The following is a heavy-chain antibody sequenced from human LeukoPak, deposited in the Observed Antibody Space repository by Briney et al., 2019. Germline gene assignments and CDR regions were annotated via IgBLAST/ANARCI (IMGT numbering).Heavy chain of an antibody. V-gene: IGHV3-74*01. D-gene: IGHD6-13*01. CDR3: ARVCSSSWYDFDY. CDR2: INSDGSST. J-gene: IGHJ4*02. Sequence: PGGSLRLSCAASGFTFSSYWMHWVRQAPGKGLVWVPRINSDGSSTSYADSVKGRFTISRDNAKNTLYLQMNSLRAEDTAVYYCARVCSSSWYDFDYWGQGTLVTVSS. CDR1: GFTFSSYW.